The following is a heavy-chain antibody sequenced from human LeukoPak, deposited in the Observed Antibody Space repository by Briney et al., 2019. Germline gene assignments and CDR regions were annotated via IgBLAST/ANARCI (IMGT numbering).Heavy chain of an antibody. Sequence: GGSLRLSCAASGFTFSSYAMHWVRQAPGKGLEWVAVISYDGSNKYYADSVKGRFTISRDNSKNTLYLQMNSLRAEDTAVYYCARDPLDFWSGYYDGMDVWGQGTTVTVSS. D-gene: IGHD3-3*01. V-gene: IGHV3-30-3*01. CDR2: ISYDGSNK. CDR1: GFTFSSYA. CDR3: ARDPLDFWSGYYDGMDV. J-gene: IGHJ6*02.